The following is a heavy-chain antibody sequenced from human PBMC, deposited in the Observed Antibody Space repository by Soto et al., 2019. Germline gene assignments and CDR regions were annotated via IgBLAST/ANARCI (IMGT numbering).Heavy chain of an antibody. CDR2: ISAYNGNT. D-gene: IGHD3-10*01. Sequence: AASVKVSCQASGYTFTSYGISWVRQAPGQGLEWMGWISAYNGNTNYAQKLQGRVTMTTDTSTSTAYMELRSLRSDDTAVYYCARPYYYGSGSYFPLDYWGQGTLVTVSS. V-gene: IGHV1-18*01. CDR1: GYTFTSYG. CDR3: ARPYYYGSGSYFPLDY. J-gene: IGHJ4*02.